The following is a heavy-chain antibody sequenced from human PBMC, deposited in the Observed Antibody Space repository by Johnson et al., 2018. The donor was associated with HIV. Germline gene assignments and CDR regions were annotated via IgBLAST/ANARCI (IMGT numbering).Heavy chain of an antibody. J-gene: IGHJ3*01. D-gene: IGHD6-13*01. V-gene: IGHV3-66*01. CDR2: IYSGGST. CDR1: GFPVSSNY. CDR3: AKGGEVWYGAFDF. Sequence: EVQLVESGGGLVQPGGSLRLSCAASGFPVSSNYMNWVRQAPGKGLAWVSVIYSGGSTFYADSVKGRFTISRDNSKNTRYLQMNNLRAEDTAVYYCAKGGEVWYGAFDFWGQGTMAIVSS.